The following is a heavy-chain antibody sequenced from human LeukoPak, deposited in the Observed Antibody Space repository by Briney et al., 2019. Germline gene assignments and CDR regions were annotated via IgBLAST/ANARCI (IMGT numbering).Heavy chain of an antibody. CDR1: GFTFSSYS. Sequence: PGGSLRLSCAASGFTFSSYSMNWVRQAPGKGLEWVSYISRSSSTIYYADSVKGRFTISRDNAKNSLYLQMNSLRAEDTAVYYCARDRDSLYMDVWGKGTTVNVS. V-gene: IGHV3-48*01. D-gene: IGHD2-21*01. J-gene: IGHJ6*03. CDR3: ARDRDSLYMDV. CDR2: ISRSSSTI.